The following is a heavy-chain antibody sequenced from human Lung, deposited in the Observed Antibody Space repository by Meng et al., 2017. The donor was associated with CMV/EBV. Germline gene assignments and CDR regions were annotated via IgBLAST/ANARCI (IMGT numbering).Heavy chain of an antibody. D-gene: IGHD6-6*01. CDR3: ARIGYRSSSEDY. Sequence: GESXKISCAASGFTFDDYAMHWVRQAPGKGLEWVANIKEDGGVKYYVDSVKGRFTVSRDNAKNSVFLQMNSLRAEDTAVYYCARIGYRSSSEDYLGQGSLVTVSS. CDR2: IKEDGGVK. J-gene: IGHJ4*02. CDR1: GFTFDDYA. V-gene: IGHV3-7*01.